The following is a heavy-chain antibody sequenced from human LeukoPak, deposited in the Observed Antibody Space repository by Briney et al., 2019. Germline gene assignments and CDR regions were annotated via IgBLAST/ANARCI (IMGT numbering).Heavy chain of an antibody. D-gene: IGHD3-22*01. J-gene: IGHJ4*02. V-gene: IGHV3-11*05. CDR2: MSSSSSHT. Sequence: PGGSLRLSCAASGFTFIDYYMIWVRQAPGTVLEWISYMSSSSSHTNYADSGKGRFPISRDNAKISLYLQMNSLRAEDTAVYYCARGVPHTSGYYPYYFDYWGQGTLVTVSS. CDR3: ARGVPHTSGYYPYYFDY. CDR1: GFTFIDYY.